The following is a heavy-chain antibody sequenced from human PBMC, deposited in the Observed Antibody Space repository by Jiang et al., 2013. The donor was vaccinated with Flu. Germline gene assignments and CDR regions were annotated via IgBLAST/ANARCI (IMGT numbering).Heavy chain of an antibody. Sequence: QGRVTMTRDTSASTVYMELSSLRSEDTAVFYCARDSGYSYGAAYFDPWGQGTLVTVSS. CDR3: ARDSGYSYGAAYFDP. J-gene: IGHJ5*02. V-gene: IGHV1-3*01. D-gene: IGHD5-18*01.